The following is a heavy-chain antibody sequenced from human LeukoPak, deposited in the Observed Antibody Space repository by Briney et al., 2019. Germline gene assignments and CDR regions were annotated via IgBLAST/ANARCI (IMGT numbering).Heavy chain of an antibody. V-gene: IGHV4-34*01. Sequence: SETLSLTCAVYGGSFSGYYWSWIRQPPGKGLEWIGEINHSGSTNYNPSLKSRVTISVDTSKNQFSLKLSSVTAADTAVYYCVGTIIETIAAAGTKTIYNWFDPWGQGTLVTVSS. CDR2: INHSGST. D-gene: IGHD6-13*01. CDR1: GGSFSGYY. CDR3: VGTIIETIAAAGTKTIYNWFDP. J-gene: IGHJ5*02.